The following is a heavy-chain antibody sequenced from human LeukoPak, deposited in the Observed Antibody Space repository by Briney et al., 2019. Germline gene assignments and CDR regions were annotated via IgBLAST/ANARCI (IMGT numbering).Heavy chain of an antibody. V-gene: IGHV3-30*02. D-gene: IGHD3-10*01. J-gene: IGHJ4*02. Sequence: GGSLRLSCAASGLTLSLYGMHWVRQAPGKGLEWVAFLRNDESTQYYSDSVKGRFTISRDNAKNSLYLQMNSLRAEDTAVYYCARHTPADYYYGSGSYPAYYDYWGQGTLVTVSS. CDR3: ARHTPADYYYGSGSYPAYYDY. CDR1: GLTLSLYG. CDR2: LRNDESTQ.